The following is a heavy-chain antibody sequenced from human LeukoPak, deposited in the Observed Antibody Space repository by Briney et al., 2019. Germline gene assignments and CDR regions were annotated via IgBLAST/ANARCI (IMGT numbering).Heavy chain of an antibody. D-gene: IGHD6-6*01. CDR2: IYYSGST. Sequence: KTSETLSLTCSVSGVSISSSSYHWGWIRQPPGKGLEWIASIYYSGSTYYSPSLKSRVTISMDTSKNQFSLKLRSVTAADTAIYYCACSALASYGVDVWGQGTTVTVSS. CDR1: GVSISSSSYH. V-gene: IGHV4-39*07. J-gene: IGHJ6*02. CDR3: ACSALASYGVDV.